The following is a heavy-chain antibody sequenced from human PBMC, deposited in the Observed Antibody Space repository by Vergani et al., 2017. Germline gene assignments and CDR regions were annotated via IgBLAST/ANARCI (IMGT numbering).Heavy chain of an antibody. J-gene: IGHJ4*02. Sequence: QVQLQESGPGLVKPSETLSLTCTVSGGSISSHYWSWIRQPPGKGLEWIGYIYYSGSTNYNPSLKSQVTISVDTSKNQFSLKLSSVTAADTAVYYCARGLRGSPYYFDYWGQGTLVTVSS. D-gene: IGHD3-10*01. CDR2: IYYSGST. V-gene: IGHV4-59*11. CDR1: GGSISSHY. CDR3: ARGLRGSPYYFDY.